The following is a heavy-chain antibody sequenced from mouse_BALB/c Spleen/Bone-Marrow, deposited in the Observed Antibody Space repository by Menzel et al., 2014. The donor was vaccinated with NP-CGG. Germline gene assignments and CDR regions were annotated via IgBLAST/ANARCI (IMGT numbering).Heavy chain of an antibody. CDR2: INPESNTI. J-gene: IGHJ3*01. Sequence: EVQRVESGGGLVQPGGSLKLSCAASGFDFSRYWMSWVRQAPGKGLQWIGEINPESNTINYTPSLKDKFIISRDNAKNTLDLQMSKVRSEDTALYCCARLGYYGWFAYWGQGTLVIVSA. CDR3: ARLGYYGWFAY. V-gene: IGHV4-1*02. D-gene: IGHD2-3*01. CDR1: GFDFSRYW.